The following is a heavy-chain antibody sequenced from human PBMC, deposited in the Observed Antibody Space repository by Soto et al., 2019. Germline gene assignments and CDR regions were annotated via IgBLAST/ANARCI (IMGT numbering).Heavy chain of an antibody. Sequence: GGSLRLSCAASGFTFSSYAMSWVRQAPGKGLEWVSAISGSGGSTYYADSVKGRFTISRDNSKNTLYLQMNSLRAEDTAVYYCAKDEGPKTSRFLAYFDYWGQGTLVTVSS. V-gene: IGHV3-23*01. J-gene: IGHJ4*02. CDR1: GFTFSSYA. D-gene: IGHD3-3*01. CDR3: AKDEGPKTSRFLAYFDY. CDR2: ISGSGGST.